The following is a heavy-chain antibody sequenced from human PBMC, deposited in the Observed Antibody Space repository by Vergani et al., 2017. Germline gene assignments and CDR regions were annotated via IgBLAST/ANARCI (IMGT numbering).Heavy chain of an antibody. J-gene: IGHJ4*02. CDR1: GYSLTELT. V-gene: IGHV1-24*01. Sequence: QVQLVQSGSEVRKPGASVNVSCQVSGYSLTELTIHWVRQAPGNGLEWMGGFDPEHGEVTFAHHIQGRVTMTEDRSTDTAYMELSSLRPEDTALYYCAIVXDYYDSSGYYLDYWGQGTLVTVSS. D-gene: IGHD3-22*01. CDR3: AIVXDYYDSSGYYLDY. CDR2: FDPEHGEV.